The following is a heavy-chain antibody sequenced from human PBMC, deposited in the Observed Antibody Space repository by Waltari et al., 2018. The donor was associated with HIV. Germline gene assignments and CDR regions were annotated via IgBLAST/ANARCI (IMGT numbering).Heavy chain of an antibody. D-gene: IGHD3-22*01. J-gene: IGHJ4*02. Sequence: QLQLQESGPGLVKPSETLSLTCTVSGGSISSSSYYWGWIRQPPGKGLEWIGSIYYSGSNFYTPSLKSRVTISVDTSKNQFSLKLSSVTAADTAVYYCASQGYYDSSGYLDYWGQGTLVTVSS. V-gene: IGHV4-39*01. CDR3: ASQGYYDSSGYLDY. CDR2: IYYSGSN. CDR1: GGSISSSSYY.